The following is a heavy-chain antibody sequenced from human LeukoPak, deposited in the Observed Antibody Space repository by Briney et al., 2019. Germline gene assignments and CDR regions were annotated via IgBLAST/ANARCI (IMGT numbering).Heavy chain of an antibody. Sequence: SETLSLTCTVSGGSISSYYWSWIRQPPGEGLEWIGYIYYSGSTNYNPSLKSRVTISVDTSKNQFSLKLSSVTSADTAVYYCASGYYTSFDYWGQGTLVTVSS. D-gene: IGHD3-3*01. CDR1: GGSISSYY. V-gene: IGHV4-59*01. CDR3: ASGYYTSFDY. J-gene: IGHJ4*02. CDR2: IYYSGST.